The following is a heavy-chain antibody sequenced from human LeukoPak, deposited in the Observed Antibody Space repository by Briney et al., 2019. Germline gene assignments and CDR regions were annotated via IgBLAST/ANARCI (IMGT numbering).Heavy chain of an antibody. D-gene: IGHD3-22*01. V-gene: IGHV4-59*01. CDR2: IYYSGST. CDR1: GGSISSYY. J-gene: IGHJ6*03. Sequence: SETLSLTCTVSGGSISSYYWSWIRQPPGKGLEWIGYIYYSGSTNYNPSLKSRVTISVDTSKNQFSLKLSSVTAADRAVYYCARDLLGYYDSSGHLLDMAVCGKGTTVTVSS. CDR3: ARDLLGYYDSSGHLLDMAV.